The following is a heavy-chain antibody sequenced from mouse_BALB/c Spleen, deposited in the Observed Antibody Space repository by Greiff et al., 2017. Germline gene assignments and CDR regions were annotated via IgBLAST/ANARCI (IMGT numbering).Heavy chain of an antibody. CDR2: IDPENGNT. CDR3: ARVHGNYLDY. Sequence: EVKLMESGAELVRPGALVKLSCKASGFNIKDYYMHWVKQRPEQGLEWIGWIDPENGNTIYDPKFQGKASITADTSSNTAYLQLSSLTSEDTAVYYCARVHGNYLDYWGQGTTLTVSS. J-gene: IGHJ2*01. CDR1: GFNIKDYY. D-gene: IGHD2-1*01. V-gene: IGHV14-1*02.